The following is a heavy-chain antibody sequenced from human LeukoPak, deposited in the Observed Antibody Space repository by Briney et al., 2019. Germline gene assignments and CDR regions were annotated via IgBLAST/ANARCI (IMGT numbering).Heavy chain of an antibody. D-gene: IGHD3-16*01. V-gene: IGHV4-59*12. CDR3: ARNARRRIMITFGGVMAYDY. Sequence: SETLSLTCTVSGGSISSYYWSWIRQPPGKGLEWIGYIYYSGSTNYNLSLKSRVTISVDTSKNQFSLKLSSVTAADTAVYYCARNARRRIMITFGGVMAYDYWGQGTLVTVSS. J-gene: IGHJ4*02. CDR2: IYYSGST. CDR1: GGSISSYY.